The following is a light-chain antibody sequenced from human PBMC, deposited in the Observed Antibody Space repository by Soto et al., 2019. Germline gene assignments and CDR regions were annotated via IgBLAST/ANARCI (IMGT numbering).Light chain of an antibody. CDR3: QQYNSYSPEGLT. CDR2: DAS. J-gene: IGKJ4*01. Sequence: DIQLTQSPSTLSASVGERVTITCRASQTVNTWLAWYQHKPGKAPKLLIYDASVLETGVPSRFSGFSSGTEFTLTISSLQPDDFVTYFCQQYNSYSPEGLTFGGGTKVEI. V-gene: IGKV1-5*01. CDR1: QTVNTW.